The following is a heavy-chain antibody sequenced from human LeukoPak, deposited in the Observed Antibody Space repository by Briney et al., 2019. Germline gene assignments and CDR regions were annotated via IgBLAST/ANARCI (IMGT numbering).Heavy chain of an antibody. V-gene: IGHV3-30-3*01. D-gene: IGHD5-18*01. CDR2: ISYDGSNK. Sequence: GGSLRLSCAASGFSFSSYSIHWVRQAPGKGLEWVAVISYDGSNKYYADSVKGRFTISRDNSKNTLYLQMNSLRAEDTAVYYCARDQTWIQLWTLDYWGQGTLVTVSS. CDR3: ARDQTWIQLWTLDY. CDR1: GFSFSSYS. J-gene: IGHJ4*02.